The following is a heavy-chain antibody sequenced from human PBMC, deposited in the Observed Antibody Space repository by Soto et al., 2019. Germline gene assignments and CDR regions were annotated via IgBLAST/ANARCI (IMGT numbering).Heavy chain of an antibody. Sequence: EVQLVESGGGLIPPGGSLRLSCEASGFIFSNYWMHWVRQTPGTGLVWVSRISNDGSITNYADSVKGRFTISSDNAKNTLYLQMNSLRAEDTAVYYCAKDLTWNQADYWGQGALVTVSS. J-gene: IGHJ4*02. CDR2: ISNDGSIT. D-gene: IGHD1-1*01. CDR3: AKDLTWNQADY. V-gene: IGHV3-74*01. CDR1: GFIFSNYW.